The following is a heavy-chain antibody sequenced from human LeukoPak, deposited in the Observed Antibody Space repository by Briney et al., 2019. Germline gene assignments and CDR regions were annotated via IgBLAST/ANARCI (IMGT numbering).Heavy chain of an antibody. CDR3: AKDLQGYYYDSSGYRGDY. CDR1: GFTFSSYA. CDR2: ISGSGGST. Sequence: PGGSLRLSCAASGFTFSSYAMSWVRQAPGKGLEWVSAISGSGGSTYYADSVKGRFTISRDNSKNTLYLQMNSLSAEDTAVYYCAKDLQGYYYDSSGYRGDYWGQGTLVTVSS. V-gene: IGHV3-23*01. D-gene: IGHD3-22*01. J-gene: IGHJ4*02.